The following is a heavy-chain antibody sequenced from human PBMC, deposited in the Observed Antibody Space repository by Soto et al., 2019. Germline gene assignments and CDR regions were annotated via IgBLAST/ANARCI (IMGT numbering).Heavy chain of an antibody. CDR2: TYYRSTWSY. J-gene: IGHJ6*02. D-gene: IGHD3-9*01. CDR3: AFLPYYVILATYYTHLIAHGLDV. Sequence: SQTLSLTCAISGDNVPTNSATWDWIRQSPSRGLEWLGRTYYRSTWSYDYAVSVQGRITINPDTSNNQFSLHLSSVTPDDTAVYYCAFLPYYVILATYYTHLIAHGLDVWGQGSTLPVCS. V-gene: IGHV6-1*01. CDR1: GDNVPTNSAT.